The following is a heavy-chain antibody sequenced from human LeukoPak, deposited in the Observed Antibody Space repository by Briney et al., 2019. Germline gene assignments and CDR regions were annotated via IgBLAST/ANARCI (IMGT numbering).Heavy chain of an antibody. V-gene: IGHV1-18*01. D-gene: IGHD3-10*01. J-gene: IGHJ4*02. CDR2: ISAYNGNT. Sequence: ASVKVSCKASGYTFTSYGISWVRQAPGQGLEWMGWISAYNGNTNYAQKLQGRVTMTTDTSTSTAYMELRSLRSDDTAVYYCAREGPITMVRGVIVPYFDYRGQGTLVTVSS. CDR1: GYTFTSYG. CDR3: AREGPITMVRGVIVPYFDY.